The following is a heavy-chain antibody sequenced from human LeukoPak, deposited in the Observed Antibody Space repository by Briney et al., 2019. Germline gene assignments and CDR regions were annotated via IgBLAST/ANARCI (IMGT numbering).Heavy chain of an antibody. CDR2: INHSGST. CDR1: GGSFSGYY. V-gene: IGHV4-34*01. J-gene: IGHJ6*02. Sequence: SETLSLTCAVYGGSFSGYYWSWIRQPPGKGLERIGEINHSGSTNYNPSLKSRVTISVDTSKNQFSLKLSSVTAADTAVYYCARVKDYYYGMDVWGQGTTVTVSS. CDR3: ARVKDYYYGMDV.